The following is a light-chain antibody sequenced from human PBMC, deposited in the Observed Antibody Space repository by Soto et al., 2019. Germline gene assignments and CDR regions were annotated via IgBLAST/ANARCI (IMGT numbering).Light chain of an antibody. V-gene: IGKV3-15*01. CDR3: QQYNNWPPT. CDR1: QSVSSN. CDR2: GAS. J-gene: IGKJ4*01. Sequence: EIVMTQSPATLSVSPGERATPSCRASQSVSSNLAWYQQKPGQAPRLLIYGASTRATGIPARFSGSGSGTEFTLTISSLQSEDFAVYYCQQYNNWPPTFGGGTKVDIK.